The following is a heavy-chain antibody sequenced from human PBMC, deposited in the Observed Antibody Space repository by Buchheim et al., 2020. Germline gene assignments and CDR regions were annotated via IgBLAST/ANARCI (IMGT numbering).Heavy chain of an antibody. CDR1: GGSISSRGYH. Sequence: QMQLQESGPGLVQPSQTLPLTCTVSGGSISSRGYHWSWIRQHPGKGLEWIGYINYDGSTYYNPSLKSRITISVDTSKNQFSLKLSSVAAADTAVYYCARFFHIAARRGPHWFDPWGQGTL. D-gene: IGHD6-6*01. V-gene: IGHV4-31*03. CDR3: ARFFHIAARRGPHWFDP. J-gene: IGHJ5*02. CDR2: INYDGST.